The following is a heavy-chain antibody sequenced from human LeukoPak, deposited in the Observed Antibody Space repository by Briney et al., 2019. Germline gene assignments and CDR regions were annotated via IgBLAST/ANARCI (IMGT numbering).Heavy chain of an antibody. Sequence: SVKVSCKASGGTFSSYAISWVRQAPGQGLEWMGGIIPIFGTANYAQKFQGRVTITTDESTGTAYMELSSLRSEDTAVYYCAQDGSGSYGGPFDYWGQGTLVTVSS. V-gene: IGHV1-69*05. J-gene: IGHJ4*02. CDR3: AQDGSGSYGGPFDY. D-gene: IGHD3-10*01. CDR1: GGTFSSYA. CDR2: IIPIFGTA.